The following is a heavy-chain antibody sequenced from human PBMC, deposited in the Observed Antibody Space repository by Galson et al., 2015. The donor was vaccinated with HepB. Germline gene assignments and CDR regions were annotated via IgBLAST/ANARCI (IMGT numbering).Heavy chain of an antibody. CDR2: IDTSGHYT. J-gene: IGHJ5*02. CDR3: AAAGGGWLNWFDP. V-gene: IGHV3-23*01. Sequence: SLRLSCAASRLTFSTFAMTWIRQAPGKGLEWVSTIDTSGHYTYYTDSVKGRFTMSGDNSKNTLYLQMSSLRADDTAVYYCAAAGGGWLNWFDPWGQGTLVPVSS. CDR1: RLTFSTFA. D-gene: IGHD6-19*01.